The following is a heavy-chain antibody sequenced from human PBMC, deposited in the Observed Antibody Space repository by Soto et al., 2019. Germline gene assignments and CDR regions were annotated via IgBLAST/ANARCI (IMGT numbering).Heavy chain of an antibody. CDR1: GYTFSNFD. D-gene: IGHD6-6*01. CDR3: AIPSSLAARQGIYYYCCCMDV. Sequence: QVQLVQSGAEMQKPGASVRVSCRASGYTFSNFDVNWLRQATGQGLEWMGWMNPDSGETGYAPNFQGRVSMTRNTSISTAYMELSSLRSEDSAVYYCAIPSSLAARQGIYYYCCCMDVWGKGTTFTVSS. J-gene: IGHJ6*03. CDR2: MNPDSGET. V-gene: IGHV1-8*02.